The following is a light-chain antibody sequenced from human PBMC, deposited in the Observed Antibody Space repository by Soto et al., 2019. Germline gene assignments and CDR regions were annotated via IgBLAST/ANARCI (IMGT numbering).Light chain of an antibody. CDR1: SSDVGGYNY. Sequence: QSALTQPASVSGSPGQSITNSCTGTSSDVGGYNYVSWYQHHPGKAPKLMIYDVSNRPSGVSNRFSGSKSGNTASLTISGLHAEDEADYYCSSYTSSGTLVFGGGTKLTVL. V-gene: IGLV2-14*03. CDR3: SSYTSSGTLV. J-gene: IGLJ2*01. CDR2: DVS.